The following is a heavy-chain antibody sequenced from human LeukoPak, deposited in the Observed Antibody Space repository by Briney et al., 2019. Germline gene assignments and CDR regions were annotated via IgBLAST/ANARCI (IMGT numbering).Heavy chain of an antibody. D-gene: IGHD6-19*01. Sequence: GGSLRLSCAASGFIFSSYAMSWVRQAPGKGLEWVAVISYDGSNKYYADSVKGRFTISRDNSKNTLYLQMNSLRAEDTAVYYCAAPGIAVAGIYYWGQGTLVTVSS. CDR3: AAPGIAVAGIYY. CDR2: ISYDGSNK. J-gene: IGHJ4*02. CDR1: GFIFSSYA. V-gene: IGHV3-30-3*01.